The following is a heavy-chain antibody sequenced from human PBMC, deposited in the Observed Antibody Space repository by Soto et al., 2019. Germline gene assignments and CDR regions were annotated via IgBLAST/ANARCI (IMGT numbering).Heavy chain of an antibody. CDR3: AKEDALIMITFGGVPDYYFDY. CDR1: GFTFSSYA. D-gene: IGHD3-16*01. V-gene: IGHV3-23*01. CDR2: ISGSGGST. J-gene: IGHJ4*02. Sequence: GGSLRLSCAASGFTFSSYAMSWVRQAPGKGLEWVSAISGSGGSTYYADSVKGRFTISRDNSKNTLYLQMNSLRAEDTAVYYCAKEDALIMITFGGVPDYYFDYWGQGTLVTVSS.